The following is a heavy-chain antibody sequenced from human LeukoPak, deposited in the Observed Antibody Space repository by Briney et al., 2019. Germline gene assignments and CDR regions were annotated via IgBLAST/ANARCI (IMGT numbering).Heavy chain of an antibody. CDR3: ARETRGPRTGTTDY. J-gene: IGHJ4*02. V-gene: IGHV3-23*01. D-gene: IGHD1-1*01. CDR1: GFTFSSFA. Sequence: GGSLRLSCAASGFTFSSFAMSWVRQAPGKGLEWVSSISSTAATTYYADSVKGRFTIPRDNAKNSLYLQMNSLRAEDTAVYYCARETRGPRTGTTDYWGQGTLVTVS. CDR2: ISSTAATT.